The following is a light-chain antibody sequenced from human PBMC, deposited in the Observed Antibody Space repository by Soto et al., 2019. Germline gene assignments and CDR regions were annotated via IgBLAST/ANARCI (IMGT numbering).Light chain of an antibody. CDR1: QSVSSD. CDR2: DAS. CDR3: QQYNKWPHCT. Sequence: EIVMTQSPATLSLSPGERATLSCRASQSVSSDLAWYQQRPGQTPRLLIYDASTRATGIPARFSGGGSGTQFTLTISSLQSEDFAVYYCQQYNKWPHCTFGQGTKVDIQ. J-gene: IGKJ2*02. V-gene: IGKV3-15*01.